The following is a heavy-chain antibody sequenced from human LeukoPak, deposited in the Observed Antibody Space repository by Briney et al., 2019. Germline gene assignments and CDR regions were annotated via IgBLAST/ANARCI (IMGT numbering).Heavy chain of an antibody. J-gene: IGHJ4*02. CDR3: AKSSGRGAALRLFDY. Sequence: PGGSLRLSCAASGFTFSSYAMSWVRQAPGKGLEWVSAISGSGGGTYYADSVKGRFTISRDNSKNTLYLQMNSLRAEDTAVYYCAKSSGRGAALRLFDYWGQGTLVTVSS. CDR2: ISGSGGGT. V-gene: IGHV3-23*01. CDR1: GFTFSSYA. D-gene: IGHD3-10*01.